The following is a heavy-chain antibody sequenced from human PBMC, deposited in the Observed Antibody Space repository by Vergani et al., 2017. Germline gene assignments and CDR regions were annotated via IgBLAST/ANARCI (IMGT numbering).Heavy chain of an antibody. Sequence: QVQLVQSGAEVKKPGASVKVSCKASGYTFTGYYMHWVRQAPGQGLEWMVWINTNSGGTNYAQKFQGRVTMTRDTSISTAYMELSRLRSDDTAVYYCAREGVISAFDIWGQGTMVTVSS. D-gene: IGHD3-16*02. V-gene: IGHV1-2*02. CDR2: INTNSGGT. CDR3: AREGVISAFDI. CDR1: GYTFTGYY. J-gene: IGHJ3*02.